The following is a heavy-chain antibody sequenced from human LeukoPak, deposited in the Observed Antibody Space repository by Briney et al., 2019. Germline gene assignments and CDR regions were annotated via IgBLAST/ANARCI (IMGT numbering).Heavy chain of an antibody. CDR3: ARGPRYSSSPRYYYGIDV. D-gene: IGHD6-6*01. J-gene: IGHJ6*02. V-gene: IGHV4-34*01. Sequence: SETLSLTCAVYGGSFSGYYWRWIRQPPGKGLEWIGEINHSGSTNYNPSLKSRVTISVDTSKNQFSLKLSSVTAADTAVYYCARGPRYSSSPRYYYGIDVWGQGTTVTVSS. CDR1: GGSFSGYY. CDR2: INHSGST.